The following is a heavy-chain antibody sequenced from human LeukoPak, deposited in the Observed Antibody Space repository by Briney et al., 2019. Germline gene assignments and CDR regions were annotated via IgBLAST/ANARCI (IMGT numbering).Heavy chain of an antibody. J-gene: IGHJ4*02. CDR1: GFSFSTYA. CDR3: ARETSGSH. CDR2: ITNSGGST. D-gene: IGHD1-26*01. V-gene: IGHV3-23*01. Sequence: AGSLRLSCAAFGFSFSTYAMTWVRQAPGKGLEWVSTITNSGGSTYYADSVKGRFTIFRDNSKNSLYLQMNSLRAEDTAVYYCARETSGSHWGQGTLVTVSS.